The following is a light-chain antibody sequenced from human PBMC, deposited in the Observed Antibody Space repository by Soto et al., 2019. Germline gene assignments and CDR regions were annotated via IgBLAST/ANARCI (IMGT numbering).Light chain of an antibody. V-gene: IGKV1-39*01. CDR3: QPSYSTPRT. CDR1: QSISSY. J-gene: IGKJ1*01. Sequence: DIQMTQSPSSLSASVGDRVTITCRASQSISSYLNWYQQKPGKAPKLLIYGASSLQSGVPSWFSGSGSGTDFTLTISSLQPEDFATYYCQPSYSTPRTFGQGTKVEIK. CDR2: GAS.